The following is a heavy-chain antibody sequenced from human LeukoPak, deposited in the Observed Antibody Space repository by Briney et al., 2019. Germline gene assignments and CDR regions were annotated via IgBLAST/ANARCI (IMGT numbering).Heavy chain of an antibody. CDR1: GGSISSGDYY. CDR3: ARGGKAAVRFDL. V-gene: IGHV4-30-4*01. CDR2: IYYSGST. D-gene: IGHD2-15*01. J-gene: IGHJ2*01. Sequence: SETLSLTCTVSGGSISSGDYYWSWIRQPPGKGLEWIGYIYYSGSTYYNPSPKSRVTISVDTPKNQFSLKLSSVTAADTAVYYCARGGKAAVRFDLWGRGTLVTVSS.